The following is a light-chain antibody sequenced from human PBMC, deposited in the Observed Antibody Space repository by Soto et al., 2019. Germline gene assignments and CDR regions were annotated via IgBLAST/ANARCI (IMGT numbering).Light chain of an antibody. Sequence: EIVMTQSPATLSVSPGERATLSCRASQSVRSNLAWYQQKPGQAPRLLIYDASTRATGIPGRFSGSGSETEFTLTISSLQSEDFAVYFCQQYQNWPPETFGQGTKLEIK. J-gene: IGKJ2*01. CDR3: QQYQNWPPET. CDR1: QSVRSN. CDR2: DAS. V-gene: IGKV3-15*01.